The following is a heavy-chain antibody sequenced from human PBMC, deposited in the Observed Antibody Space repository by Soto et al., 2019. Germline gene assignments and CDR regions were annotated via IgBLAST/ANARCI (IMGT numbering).Heavy chain of an antibody. D-gene: IGHD2-15*01. V-gene: IGHV4-59*01. CDR2: IYYSGST. CDR3: AKDGGNPDWYFDL. CDR1: GGSINSYY. J-gene: IGHJ2*01. Sequence: QVQLQESGPGLVKPSETLSLTCTVSGGSINSYYWNWIRQPPGKGLEWIGYIYYSGSTNYSPSLRSRVTMSVDTSKEQLSLKLSSVTAADTAVYYCAKDGGNPDWYFDLWGRGTLVTV.